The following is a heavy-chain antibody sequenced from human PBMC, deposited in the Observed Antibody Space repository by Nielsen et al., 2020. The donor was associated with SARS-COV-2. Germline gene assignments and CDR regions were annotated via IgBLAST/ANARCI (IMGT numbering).Heavy chain of an antibody. CDR2: IYYSGST. D-gene: IGHD4-17*01. J-gene: IGHJ6*02. CDR1: GGSSSSYY. V-gene: IGHV4-59*01. Sequence: SETLSLTCAVYGGSSSSYYWSWIRQTPGKGLEWNGYIYYSGSTNYNHSLKSRVTISVDTSKNQFSMKLSSVTAADTAVYYCARTFSTVTNHFYYYYGMDVWCQGTTVTVSS. CDR3: ARTFSTVTNHFYYYYGMDV.